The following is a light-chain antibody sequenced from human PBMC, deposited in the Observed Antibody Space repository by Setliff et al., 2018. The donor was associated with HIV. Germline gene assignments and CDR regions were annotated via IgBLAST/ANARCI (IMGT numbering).Light chain of an antibody. J-gene: IGLJ1*01. V-gene: IGLV2-14*01. Sequence: QSVLTQPASVSGSPGQSITISCTGSNSDIGSYDFVSWYQHHPGKAPKLMIYEVTNRPSGVSNRFSASKSGNTASLTTSGLRTEDEADYYCSSYTNISTRVFGTGTKVTVL. CDR3: SSYTNISTRV. CDR1: NSDIGSYDF. CDR2: EVT.